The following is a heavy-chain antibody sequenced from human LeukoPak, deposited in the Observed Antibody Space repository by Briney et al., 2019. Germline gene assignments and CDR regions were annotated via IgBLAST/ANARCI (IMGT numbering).Heavy chain of an antibody. Sequence: GGSLRLSCTASGFNVGDYAMSWVRQAPGKGLEWVGFIRSKTFGGTADYAASVEGRFTISRDDSHSTVYLQMNGLKTEDTGVYYCTRGLEGFTAYDDYWGQGTLVTVSS. D-gene: IGHD5-12*01. CDR3: TRGLEGFTAYDDY. CDR1: GFNVGDYA. V-gene: IGHV3-49*04. J-gene: IGHJ4*02. CDR2: IRSKTFGGTA.